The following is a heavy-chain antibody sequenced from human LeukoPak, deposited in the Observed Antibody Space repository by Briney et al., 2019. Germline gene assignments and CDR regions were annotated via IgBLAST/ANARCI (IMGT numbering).Heavy chain of an antibody. CDR1: GGSFSGYY. V-gene: IGHV4-34*01. D-gene: IGHD3-10*02. CDR2: INHSGST. Sequence: SETLSLTCAVYGGSFSGYYWSWIRQPPGKGLEWIGEINHSGSTNYNPPLKSRVTISVDTSKNQFSLKLSSVTAADTAVYYCARRAIMFDYWGQGTLVTVSS. J-gene: IGHJ4*02. CDR3: ARRAIMFDY.